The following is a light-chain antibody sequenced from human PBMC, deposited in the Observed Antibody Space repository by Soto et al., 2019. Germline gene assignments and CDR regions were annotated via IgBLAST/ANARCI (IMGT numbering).Light chain of an antibody. J-gene: IGKJ5*01. CDR2: TTS. CDR3: QQTYSTLIT. CDR1: QSISRY. V-gene: IGKV1-39*01. Sequence: DIQMTQSPSSLSASVGDRVTITCRASQSISRYLNWYQQKPGKAPKLLIYTTSSLQSGVPSRFSGSGSGTDFTLTISSLHPEDFATYYCQQTYSTLITFGQGTRLEIK.